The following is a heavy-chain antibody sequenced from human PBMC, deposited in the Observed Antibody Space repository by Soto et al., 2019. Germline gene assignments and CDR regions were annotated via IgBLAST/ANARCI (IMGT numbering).Heavy chain of an antibody. J-gene: IGHJ6*02. D-gene: IGHD6-13*01. Sequence: GASVKVSCKASGGTFSSYAISWVRQAPGQGLEWMGGIIPIFGTANYAQKFQGRVTITADESTSTAYMELSSLRSEDTAVYYCATLARERIAAAGTYYYYGMDVWGQGTTVTVSS. CDR2: IIPIFGTA. V-gene: IGHV1-69*13. CDR3: ATLARERIAAAGTYYYYGMDV. CDR1: GGTFSSYA.